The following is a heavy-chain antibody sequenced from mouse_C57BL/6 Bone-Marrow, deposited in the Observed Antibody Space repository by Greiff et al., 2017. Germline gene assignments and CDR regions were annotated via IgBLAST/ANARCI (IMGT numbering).Heavy chain of an antibody. V-gene: IGHV2-3*01. CDR3: AKDYSNAMDY. D-gene: IGHD2-5*01. Sequence: VQRVESGPGLVAPSQCLSITCTASGFSLTSYGVSWVRQPPGKGLEWLGVIWGDGSTNYHSALISRLSISKENSKSQVFLKLNRLHTDDTATYYCAKDYSNAMDYWGQGTSVTVSS. J-gene: IGHJ4*01. CDR1: GFSLTSYG. CDR2: IWGDGST.